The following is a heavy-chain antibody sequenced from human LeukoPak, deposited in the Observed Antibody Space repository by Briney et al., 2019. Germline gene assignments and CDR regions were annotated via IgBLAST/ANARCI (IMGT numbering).Heavy chain of an antibody. Sequence: SETLSLTCTVSGGSISSYYWSWIRQPPGKGLEWIGYIYYSGSTNYNPSLKSRVTMSVDTSKNQFSLKLSSVTAADTAVYYCARDPRGPNAFDYWGQGTLVTVSS. J-gene: IGHJ4*02. CDR2: IYYSGST. V-gene: IGHV4-59*12. CDR1: GGSISSYY. CDR3: ARDPRGPNAFDY.